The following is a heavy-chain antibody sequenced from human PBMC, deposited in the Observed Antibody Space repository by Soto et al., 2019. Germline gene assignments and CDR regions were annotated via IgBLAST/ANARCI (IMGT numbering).Heavy chain of an antibody. V-gene: IGHV3-30-3*01. CDR1: GFTFSSYA. J-gene: IGHJ4*02. Sequence: QVQLVESGGGVVQPGRSLRLSCAASGFTFSSYAMHWVRQAPGKGLEWVAVISYDGSNKYYADSVKGRFTISRDNSKNTLYLQMNSLRAEDTAVYYCAGGSYIVGATWFPLRNDYWGQGTLVTVSS. CDR2: ISYDGSNK. D-gene: IGHD1-26*01. CDR3: AGGSYIVGATWFPLRNDY.